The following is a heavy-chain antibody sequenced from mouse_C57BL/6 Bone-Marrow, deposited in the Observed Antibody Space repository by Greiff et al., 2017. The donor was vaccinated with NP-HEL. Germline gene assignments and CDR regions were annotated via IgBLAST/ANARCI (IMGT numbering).Heavy chain of an antibody. D-gene: IGHD1-1*01. CDR3: AYYSGSRYWYFDV. CDR1: GYAFSSSW. J-gene: IGHJ1*03. CDR2: IYPGDGDT. V-gene: IGHV1-82*01. Sequence: VQLQQSGPELVKPGASVKISCKASGYAFSSSWLNWVKQRPGKGLEWIGRIYPGDGDTNYNGKFKGKATLTADKSSSPAYMQLSILTSDDSAVYFCAYYSGSRYWYFDVWGTGTTVTVSS.